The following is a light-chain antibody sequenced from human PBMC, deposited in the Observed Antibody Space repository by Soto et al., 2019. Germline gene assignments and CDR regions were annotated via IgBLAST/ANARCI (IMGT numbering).Light chain of an antibody. CDR2: EAI. CDR3: SSYAGGSTLI. Sequence: QSALTQPASVSGSPGQSITISCTGTSSDVGSYSLVSWYQQHPGKAPKLMIYEAIKRPSGVSNRFPGSKSGNTASLTISGLQAEDEADYYCSSYAGGSTLIFGGGTQLTVL. J-gene: IGLJ2*01. V-gene: IGLV2-23*01. CDR1: SSDVGSYSL.